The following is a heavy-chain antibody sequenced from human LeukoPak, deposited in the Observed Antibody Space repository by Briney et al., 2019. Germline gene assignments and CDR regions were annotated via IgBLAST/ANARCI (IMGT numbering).Heavy chain of an antibody. D-gene: IGHD4-17*01. CDR3: ARGEDYGDSFDY. CDR2: IYYTGSA. CDR1: GGSVSNGNFY. J-gene: IGHJ4*02. Sequence: SETLSLTCTVSGGSVSNGNFYWSWLRQPPGKALEWIGYIYYTGSAYYSPSLEGRVRISVDTSKNQFSLRLRSVTAADTAVYYCARGEDYGDSFDYWGQGTLVTVSS. V-gene: IGHV4-61*01.